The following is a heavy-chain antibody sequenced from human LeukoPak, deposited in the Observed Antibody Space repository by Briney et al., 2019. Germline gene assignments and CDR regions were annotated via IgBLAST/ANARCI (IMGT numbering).Heavy chain of an antibody. D-gene: IGHD3-9*01. CDR3: ARDPGILTGRYYFDY. CDR2: IIPIFGTA. J-gene: IGHJ4*02. Sequence: ASVKVSCKASGGTFSSYAISWVRQAPGQGLEWMGGIIPIFGTANYAQKFQGRVTITTDESTCTAYMELSSLRSEDTAVYYCARDPGILTGRYYFDYWGQGTLVTVSS. V-gene: IGHV1-69*05. CDR1: GGTFSSYA.